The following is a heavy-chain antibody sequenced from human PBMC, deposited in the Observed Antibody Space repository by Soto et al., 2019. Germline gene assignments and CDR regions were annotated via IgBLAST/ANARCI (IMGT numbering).Heavy chain of an antibody. J-gene: IGHJ3*02. CDR2: IYWDDDK. V-gene: IGHV2-5*02. CDR1: GFSLSTSGVG. D-gene: IGHD6-6*01. CDR3: AHVDYRNSSGAFYI. Sequence: QITLKESGPTLVKPTQTLTLTCTFSGFSLSTSGVGVGWIRQPPGKALEWLALIYWDDDKRYSPSLKSRLTIXKXTSXNQMVLTMTNMDPVDTGTYYCAHVDYRNSSGAFYIWGQGTMVTVSS.